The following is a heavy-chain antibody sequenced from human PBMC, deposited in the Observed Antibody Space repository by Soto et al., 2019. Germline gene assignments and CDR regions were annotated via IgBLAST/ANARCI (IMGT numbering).Heavy chain of an antibody. D-gene: IGHD1-1*01. CDR2: INPNSGGT. J-gene: IGHJ4*02. Sequence: ASVKVSCKASGYTFSDYYIHWVRQAPGQGLEWMGWINPNSGGTKYAPKFQGGVTMTRDTSITTAYMELSRLRSGDTAVYYCAREPATAKPEGVDFWGQGTPVTVSS. CDR3: AREPATAKPEGVDF. V-gene: IGHV1-2*02. CDR1: GYTFSDYY.